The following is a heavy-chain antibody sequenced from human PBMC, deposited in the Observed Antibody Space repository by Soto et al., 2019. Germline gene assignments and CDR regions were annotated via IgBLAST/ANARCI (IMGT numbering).Heavy chain of an antibody. J-gene: IGHJ4*02. CDR1: RYSFTTYA. Sequence: ASVKVSCKAPRYSFTTYALHWVRQAPGQRLEWMGWTNAGNGDTKYSEKFQGRVTITRDTSANTAYMELSSLRSEDTSVYYCARDPGTGAALRAYHFDYWGQGTLVTVSS. CDR2: TNAGNGDT. V-gene: IGHV1-3*01. D-gene: IGHD1-1*01. CDR3: ARDPGTGAALRAYHFDY.